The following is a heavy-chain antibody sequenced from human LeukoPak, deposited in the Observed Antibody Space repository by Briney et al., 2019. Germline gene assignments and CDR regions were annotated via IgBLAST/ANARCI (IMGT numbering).Heavy chain of an antibody. D-gene: IGHD2-21*02. Sequence: ASVKVSCKASAYTFTGYYIHWVRQAPGQGLEWMGWINPNSGGTNYAQKFQGRVTMTRDTSINTAFMELSRLRSDDTAVYYCARSYPLLLGFDPWGQGTLVTVSS. CDR3: ARSYPLLLGFDP. J-gene: IGHJ5*02. CDR2: INPNSGGT. CDR1: AYTFTGYY. V-gene: IGHV1-2*02.